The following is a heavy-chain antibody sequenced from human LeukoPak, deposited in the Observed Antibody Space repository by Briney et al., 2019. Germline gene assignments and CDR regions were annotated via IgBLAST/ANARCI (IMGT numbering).Heavy chain of an antibody. CDR1: GFTFSSYS. J-gene: IGHJ5*02. D-gene: IGHD2-21*01. Sequence: GSLRLSCAASGFTFSSYSMNWVRQAPGKGLEWVSYISSSSSTIYYADSVKGRFTISRDNAKNLLYLQMNSLRDEDTAVYYCAREGSDPFDPWGQGTLVTVSS. CDR2: ISSSSSTI. CDR3: AREGSDPFDP. V-gene: IGHV3-48*02.